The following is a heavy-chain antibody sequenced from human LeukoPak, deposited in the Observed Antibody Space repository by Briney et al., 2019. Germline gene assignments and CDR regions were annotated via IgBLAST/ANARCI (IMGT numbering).Heavy chain of an antibody. Sequence: PGGSLRLSCAASGFTFSGSAMHWVRQASGKGLEWVGRIRSKANSYATAYAASVKGRFTISRDDSKNTLYLQMNSLKTEDTAVYYCTTSAVVTGLYWGQGTLVTVPS. CDR3: TTSAVVTGLY. CDR1: GFTFSGSA. V-gene: IGHV3-73*01. J-gene: IGHJ4*02. CDR2: IRSKANSYAT. D-gene: IGHD2-21*02.